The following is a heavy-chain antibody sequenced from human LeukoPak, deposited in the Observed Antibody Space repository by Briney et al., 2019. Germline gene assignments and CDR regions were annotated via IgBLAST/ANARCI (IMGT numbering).Heavy chain of an antibody. CDR2: ISSNGGST. Sequence: PGGSLRLSCSASGFTFSSYAMHWVRQAPGKGLEYVSAISSNGGSTYYADSVKGRFTISRDNSKNTLYLQMSSLRAEDTAVYYCVKDLTPFDGFWSGPGDYWGQGTLVTVSS. CDR1: GFTFSSYA. D-gene: IGHD3-3*01. J-gene: IGHJ4*02. CDR3: VKDLTPFDGFWSGPGDY. V-gene: IGHV3-64D*06.